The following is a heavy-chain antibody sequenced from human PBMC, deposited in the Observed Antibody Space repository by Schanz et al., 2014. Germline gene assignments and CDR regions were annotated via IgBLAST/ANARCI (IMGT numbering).Heavy chain of an antibody. CDR1: GGSIRRYY. V-gene: IGHV4-59*12. CDR2: MYNIGIT. D-gene: IGHD2-8*01. J-gene: IGHJ4*02. Sequence: QVQLQESGPGLVQPSETLSLTCTVSGGSIRRYYWSWIRQPPGKGLEWIASMYNIGITYYNPSLKSRVTISVDTSKNQFSLRLSSVTAADTAVYFCARVQIGDVYFDSWGQGILVTVSS. CDR3: ARVQIGDVYFDS.